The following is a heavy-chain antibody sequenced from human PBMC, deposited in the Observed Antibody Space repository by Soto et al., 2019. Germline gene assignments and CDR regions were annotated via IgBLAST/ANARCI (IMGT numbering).Heavy chain of an antibody. CDR3: AKVRDTTMNMNFDY. Sequence: GGSLRLSCAAFGFTFSSYAMNWVRQAPGKGLGWVSTFDNSDGRTYYTDSVKGRFTISRDNSKNTLFLQMNSLRPEDTAVYYCAKVRDTTMNMNFDYWGQGTLVTVSS. J-gene: IGHJ4*02. CDR1: GFTFSSYA. CDR2: FDNSDGRT. V-gene: IGHV3-23*01. D-gene: IGHD5-18*01.